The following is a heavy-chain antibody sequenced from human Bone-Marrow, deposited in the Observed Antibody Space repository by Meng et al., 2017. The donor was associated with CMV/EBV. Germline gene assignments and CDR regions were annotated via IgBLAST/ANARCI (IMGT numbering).Heavy chain of an antibody. Sequence: FSAYYMSWIRQAQGKGLEWVSYISSSGSTIYYADSVKGRFTISRDNAKNSLYLQMNSLRAEDTAVYYCARDSGYYYDSSGYYYQFDYWGQGTLVTSPQ. D-gene: IGHD3-22*01. CDR3: ARDSGYYYDSSGYYYQFDY. CDR1: FSAYY. J-gene: IGHJ4*02. V-gene: IGHV3-11*01. CDR2: ISSSGSTI.